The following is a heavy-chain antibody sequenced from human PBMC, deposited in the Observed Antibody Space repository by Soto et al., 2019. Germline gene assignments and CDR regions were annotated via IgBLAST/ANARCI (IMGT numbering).Heavy chain of an antibody. CDR1: GFTFSDYS. V-gene: IGHV3-21*02. CDR2: IGNSNNPT. J-gene: IGHJ3*01. D-gene: IGHD2-15*01. Sequence: EVQLVESGGGLVKPGGSPRLSCAASGFTFSDYSMLWVRQAPGKGLEWLAFIGNSNNPTCYADSVRGRFTISRGNPKNSVYLQMNSLREEDTAVYFCAREEGYCNGGPCYRGAFDFWGQWTIVTVSS. CDR3: AREEGYCNGGPCYRGAFDF.